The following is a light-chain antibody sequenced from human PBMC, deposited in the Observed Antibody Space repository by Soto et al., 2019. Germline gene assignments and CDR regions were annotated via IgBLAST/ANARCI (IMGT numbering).Light chain of an antibody. J-gene: IGKJ2*01. Sequence: DIQMTQSPSSLSASVGDRVTITCRASQNINNYLNWYQQRPGKAPKLLIYGASNWLSGVPSRFSGSGSGTVFTLSISSLQPEDFATYYCQQTDSTPNTFGQGTKLEIK. CDR2: GAS. V-gene: IGKV1-39*01. CDR1: QNINNY. CDR3: QQTDSTPNT.